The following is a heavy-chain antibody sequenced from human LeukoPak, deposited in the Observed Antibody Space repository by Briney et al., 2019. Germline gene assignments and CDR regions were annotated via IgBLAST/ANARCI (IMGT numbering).Heavy chain of an antibody. CDR3: ARDLTVATIAHRCGP. V-gene: IGHV1-46*01. CDR1: GYTFTSYY. CDR2: INPSGGST. D-gene: IGHD5-12*01. J-gene: IGHJ5*02. Sequence: GASVKVSCKASGYTFTSYYMHWVRQAPGQGLEWMGIINPSGGSTSYAQKFQGRVTMTRDTSTSTVYMELSSLRSEDTAVYYCARDLTVATIAHRCGPWGPGTLVTVSS.